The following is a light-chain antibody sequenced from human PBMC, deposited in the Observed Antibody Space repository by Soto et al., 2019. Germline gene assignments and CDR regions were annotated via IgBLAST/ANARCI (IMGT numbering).Light chain of an antibody. J-gene: IGLJ1*01. V-gene: IGLV2-14*01. CDR2: EVR. CDR1: MRDVGAYNL. Sequence: QSALTQPASVSGSPGQSITISCAGTMRDVGAYNLVSWYQQHPGRVPQLIIYEVRNRPSGISFRFSGSKSGNTASLTISGLQAEDEADYYCSSFTSKSTLIFGTGTKVTV. CDR3: SSFTSKSTLI.